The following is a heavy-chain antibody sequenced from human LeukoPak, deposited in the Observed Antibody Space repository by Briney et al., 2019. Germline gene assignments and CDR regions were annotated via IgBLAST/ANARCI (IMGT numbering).Heavy chain of an antibody. CDR1: GGSFSGYY. D-gene: IGHD2-2*01. J-gene: IGHJ4*02. CDR3: ARTGGYCSSTSCSRDY. V-gene: IGHV4-34*01. CDR2: INHSGST. Sequence: SETLSLTCAVYGGSFSGYYWSWIRQPPGKGLEWIGEINHSGSTNYNPSLKSRVTISVDTSKNQFSLKLSSVTAAGTAVYYCARTGGYCSSTSCSRDYWGQGTLVTVSS.